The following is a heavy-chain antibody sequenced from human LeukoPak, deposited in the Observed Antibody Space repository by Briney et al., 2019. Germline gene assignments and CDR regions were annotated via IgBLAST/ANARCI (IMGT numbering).Heavy chain of an antibody. CDR2: ISSSSSYI. CDR3: LSDTALGY. J-gene: IGHJ4*02. D-gene: IGHD5-18*01. CDR1: GFTFSSYS. Sequence: GGSLRLSCAASGFTFSSYSMNWVRQAPGKGLEWVSSISSSSSYIYYADSVKGRFTISRDNAKNTMYLQMNSLRVEDTAVYYCLSDTALGYWGQGTLVTVSS. V-gene: IGHV3-21*01.